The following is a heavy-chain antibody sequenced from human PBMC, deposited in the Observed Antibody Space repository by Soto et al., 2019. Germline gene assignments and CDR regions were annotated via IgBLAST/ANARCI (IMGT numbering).Heavy chain of an antibody. CDR2: ISDDGSNK. CDR3: AREIVRFRGGNNWFDP. CDR1: GFTFSSYA. J-gene: IGHJ5*02. Sequence: QVQLVESGGGVVQPGRSLRLSCAASGFTFSSYAMHWVRQDPGKGLEWVAVISDDGSNKFYADSVKGRFAISRDNSKNTLYLQMNSLRAEDTAVYYCAREIVRFRGGNNWFDPWGQGTLVTVSS. V-gene: IGHV3-30*09. D-gene: IGHD2-15*01.